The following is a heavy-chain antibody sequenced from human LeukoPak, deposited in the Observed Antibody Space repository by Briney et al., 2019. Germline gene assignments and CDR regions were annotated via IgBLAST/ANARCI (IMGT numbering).Heavy chain of an antibody. CDR1: GYSFSSYW. CDR3: ARRLIAAAAYPFDY. V-gene: IGHV5-51*01. J-gene: IGHJ4*02. CDR2: IYPGESDI. Sequence: GESLKISCKGSGYSFSSYWIGWVRQMPGKGLEWMGIIYPGESDIRYSPSFQGQVTISADKSISTAYLQWSSLKASDTAMYYCARRLIAAAAYPFDYWGQGTLVTVSS. D-gene: IGHD6-13*01.